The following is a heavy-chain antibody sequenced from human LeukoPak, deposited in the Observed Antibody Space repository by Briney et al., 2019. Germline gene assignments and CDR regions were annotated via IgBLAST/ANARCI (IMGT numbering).Heavy chain of an antibody. CDR2: INHSGST. CDR1: GFTFSSYS. J-gene: IGHJ4*02. V-gene: IGHV4-34*01. CDR3: ARGHGCPWK. D-gene: IGHD1-1*01. Sequence: LRLSCAASGFTFSSYSMNWVRQPPGKGLEWIGEINHSGSTNYNPSLKSRVTISVDTSKNQFSLKLSSVTAADTAVYYCARGHGCPWKWGQGTLVTVSS.